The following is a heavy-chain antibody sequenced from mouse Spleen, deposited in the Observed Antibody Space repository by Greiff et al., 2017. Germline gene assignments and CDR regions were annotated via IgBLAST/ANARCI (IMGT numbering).Heavy chain of an antibody. CDR1: GFTFSNYW. CDR2: LRLKSNNYAT. D-gene: IGHD2-3*01. CDR3: TRAPLDGYGDY. J-gene: IGHJ2*01. V-gene: IGHV6-6*02. Sequence: EVKLMESGGGLVQPGGSMKLSCVASGFTFSNYWMNWVRLSPEKGLEWVAELRLKSNNYATHYAESVKGRFTISRDDSKSSVYLQMNNLRAEDTGIYYCTRAPLDGYGDYWGQGTTLTVSS.